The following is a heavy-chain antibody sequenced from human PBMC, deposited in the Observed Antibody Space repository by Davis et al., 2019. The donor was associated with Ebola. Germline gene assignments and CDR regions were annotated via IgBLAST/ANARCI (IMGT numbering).Heavy chain of an antibody. CDR3: AKDRLEVRLRTYYYYYYGMDV. Sequence: PGGSLRLSCAADGFSFTTYSMSWVRQAPGKGLEWVSSISSSSSYIYYADSVKGRFTISRDNAKNSLYLQMNSLRAEDTAVYYCAKDRLEVRLRTYYYYYYGMDVWGKGTTVTVSS. J-gene: IGHJ6*04. CDR1: GFSFTTYS. D-gene: IGHD4-17*01. CDR2: ISSSSSYI. V-gene: IGHV3-21*01.